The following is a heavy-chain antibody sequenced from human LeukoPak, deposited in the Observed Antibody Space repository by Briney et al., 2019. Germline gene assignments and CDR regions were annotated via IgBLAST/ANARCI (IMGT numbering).Heavy chain of an antibody. CDR2: ISSSGSTI. V-gene: IGHV3-11*01. J-gene: IGHJ6*02. D-gene: IGHD3-16*01. CDR3: AIRREGNMAWGDGMDV. Sequence: GGSLRLSCAASGFTFSDYYMSWIRQAPGKGLEWVSYISSSGSTIYYADSVKGRFTISRDNAKNSLYLQMNSLRAEDTAVCYCAIRREGNMAWGDGMDVWGQGTTVTVSS. CDR1: GFTFSDYY.